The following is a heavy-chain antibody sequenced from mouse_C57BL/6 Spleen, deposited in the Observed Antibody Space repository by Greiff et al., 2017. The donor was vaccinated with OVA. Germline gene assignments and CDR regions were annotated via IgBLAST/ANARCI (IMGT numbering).Heavy chain of an antibody. J-gene: IGHJ2*01. CDR1: GFTFSDYY. CDR2: INYDGSST. Sequence: EVQRVESEGGLVQPGSSMKLSCTASGFTFSDYYMAWVRQVPEKGLEWVANINYDGSSTYYLDSLKSRFIISRDNAKNILYLQMSSLKSEDTATYYCARGPVDYWGQGTTLTVSS. CDR3: ARGPVDY. V-gene: IGHV5-16*01.